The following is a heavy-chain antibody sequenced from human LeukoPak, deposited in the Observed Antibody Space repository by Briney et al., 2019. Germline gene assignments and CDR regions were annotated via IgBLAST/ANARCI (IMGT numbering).Heavy chain of an antibody. Sequence: PSETLSLTCTVSGGSISSYYWSWIRQPPGKGLEWIGYIYYSGSTNYNPSLKSRVTISVDTSKNQFSLKLSSVTAADTAVYYCARDGSYGSGDRLDPWGQGTLVTVSS. CDR1: GGSISSYY. CDR2: IYYSGST. D-gene: IGHD3-10*01. J-gene: IGHJ5*02. V-gene: IGHV4-59*01. CDR3: ARDGSYGSGDRLDP.